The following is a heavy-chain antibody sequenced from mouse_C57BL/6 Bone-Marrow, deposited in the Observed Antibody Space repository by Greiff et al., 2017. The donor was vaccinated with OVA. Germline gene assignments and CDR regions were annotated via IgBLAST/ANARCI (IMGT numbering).Heavy chain of an antibody. CDR1: GYSITSGYY. CDR3: ARAPTTVYAMDY. V-gene: IGHV3-6*01. CDR2: ISYDGSN. Sequence: DVKLVESGPGLVKPSQSLSLTCSVTGYSITSGYYWNWIRQFPGNKLEWMGYISYDGSNNYNPSLKNRISITRDTSKNQFFLKLNSVTTEDTATYYCARAPTTVYAMDYWGQGTSVTVSS. D-gene: IGHD2-9*01. J-gene: IGHJ4*01.